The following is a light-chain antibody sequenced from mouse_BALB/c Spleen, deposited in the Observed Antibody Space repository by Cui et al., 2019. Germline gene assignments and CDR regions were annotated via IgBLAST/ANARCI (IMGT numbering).Light chain of an antibody. J-gene: IGKJ4*01. CDR3: LQYDNLLT. V-gene: IGKV19-93*01. CDR1: QDINKY. Sequence: DIQMTQSPSSLSASLGGKVTITSKASQDINKYKGWYQHKPRKGPRLLIHYTSPFQPGIPSRFSGSGSGRDYSFSISNLEPEDIATYYCLQYDNLLTFGSGTKLEIK. CDR2: YTS.